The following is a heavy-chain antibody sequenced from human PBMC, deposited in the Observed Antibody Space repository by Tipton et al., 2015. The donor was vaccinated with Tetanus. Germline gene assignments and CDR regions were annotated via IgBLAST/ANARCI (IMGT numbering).Heavy chain of an antibody. D-gene: IGHD5-12*01. CDR1: GGSISSGSYY. CDR3: ARANNDYPKKGPFDY. Sequence: TLSLTCTVSGGSISSGSYYWTWIRQPPGKEPEWVGYVYHSGATNYHPSLKSRLAISADTSKNQFSLNLRSVITTDTAVYYCARANNDYPKKGPFDYWGHGILVTVSS. CDR2: VYHSGAT. J-gene: IGHJ4*01. V-gene: IGHV4-61*01.